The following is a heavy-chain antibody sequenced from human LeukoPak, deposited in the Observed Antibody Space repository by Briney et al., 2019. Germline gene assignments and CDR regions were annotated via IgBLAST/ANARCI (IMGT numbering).Heavy chain of an antibody. J-gene: IGHJ6*03. V-gene: IGHV1-8*02. Sequence: ASVKVSCKASGYTFTSYDINWVRQATGQGLEWMGWMNPNSGNTGYAQKFQGRVTVTRDTSITTAYMELSGLTSDDTAVYYCARTAFQFGDYFYYMDVWGKGTTVTVSS. CDR1: GYTFTSYD. CDR3: ARTAFQFGDYFYYMDV. D-gene: IGHD3-3*02. CDR2: MNPNSGNT.